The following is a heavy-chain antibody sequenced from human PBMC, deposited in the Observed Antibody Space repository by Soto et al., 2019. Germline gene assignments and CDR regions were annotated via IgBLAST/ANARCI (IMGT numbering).Heavy chain of an antibody. Sequence: QVQLVQSGAEVKKPGSSVKVSCKASGGTFISYAISWVRQAPGQGLEWMGGIIPIFGTANYAQKFQGRVTITADESMSTAYLELSSLRSEDTAVYYCARDRGHYYYYGMDVWGQGTTVTVSS. V-gene: IGHV1-69*12. CDR3: ARDRGHYYYYGMDV. CDR2: IIPIFGTA. J-gene: IGHJ6*02. CDR1: GGTFISYA.